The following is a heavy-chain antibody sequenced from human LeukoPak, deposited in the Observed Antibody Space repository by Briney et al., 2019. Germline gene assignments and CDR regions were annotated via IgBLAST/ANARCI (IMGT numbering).Heavy chain of an antibody. J-gene: IGHJ5*02. D-gene: IGHD3-22*01. CDR3: ARVSRNYYDSSGYYYANWFDP. CDR2: INHSGST. V-gene: IGHV4-34*01. CDR1: GGSFSGYY. Sequence: SETLSLTYAVYGGSFSGYYWSWIHQPPGKGLEWIGEINHSGSTSYNPSLKSRVTISVDTSKNQFSLKLSSVTAADTAVYYCARVSRNYYDSSGYYYANWFDPWGQGTLVTVSS.